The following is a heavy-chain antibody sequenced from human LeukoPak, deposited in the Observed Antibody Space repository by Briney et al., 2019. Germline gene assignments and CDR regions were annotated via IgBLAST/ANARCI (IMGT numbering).Heavy chain of an antibody. D-gene: IGHD3-10*01. Sequence: GGSLRLSCAASGLSVSSNYMNWVRQPPGKGLEWVSIIYSDGSTDYADSVKGRFTISRDNSKNTLSLQMNSLRAEDTAVYYCARDKEGGSGSMDYWGLGTLVTVSS. CDR2: IYSDGST. J-gene: IGHJ4*02. CDR1: GLSVSSNY. V-gene: IGHV3-53*01. CDR3: ARDKEGGSGSMDY.